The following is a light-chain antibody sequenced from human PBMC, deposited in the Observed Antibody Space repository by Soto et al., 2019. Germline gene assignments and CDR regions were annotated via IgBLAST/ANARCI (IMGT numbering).Light chain of an antibody. CDR2: EGS. J-gene: IGLJ1*01. CDR3: SSYAGSNTFV. V-gene: IGLV2-23*03. Sequence: QSVLAQPASVSWSPGQSITISCTGTSSDVGSYNLVSWHQQHPGKAPKLMIYEGSKRPSGVSNRFSGSKSGNTASLTISGLQAEDEADYYCSSYAGSNTFVFGTGTKVTVL. CDR1: SSDVGSYNL.